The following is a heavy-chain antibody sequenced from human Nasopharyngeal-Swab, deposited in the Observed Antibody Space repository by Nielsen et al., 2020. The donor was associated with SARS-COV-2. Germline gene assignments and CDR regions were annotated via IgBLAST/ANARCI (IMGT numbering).Heavy chain of an antibody. CDR3: ARDAEGRDYYYYMDV. J-gene: IGHJ6*03. CDR2: IIPIFGTA. V-gene: IGHV1-69*01. Sequence: WVRKAPGQGLEGMGGIIPIFGTANYAQKFQGRVSITADESTRTAYMELTSLRSEDTAVYYCARDAEGRDYYYYMDVWGKGTTVTVSS.